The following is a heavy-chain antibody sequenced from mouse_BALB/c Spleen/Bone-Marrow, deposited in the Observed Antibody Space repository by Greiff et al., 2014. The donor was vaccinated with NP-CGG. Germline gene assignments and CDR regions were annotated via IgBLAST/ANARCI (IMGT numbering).Heavy chain of an antibody. V-gene: IGHV5-12*02. J-gene: IGHJ2*01. D-gene: IGHD1-1*01. CDR1: GFSFSDYY. Sequence: EVMLVESGGGLVQPGGSLKLSCATSGFSFSDYYMYWIRQTPEKRLEWVAYISNGGGSTYYPDTVKGRFTISRDNAKNTLYLQMSRLKSEDTAMYYCARPGDYSYFDYWGQGTTLTVSS. CDR2: ISNGGGST. CDR3: ARPGDYSYFDY.